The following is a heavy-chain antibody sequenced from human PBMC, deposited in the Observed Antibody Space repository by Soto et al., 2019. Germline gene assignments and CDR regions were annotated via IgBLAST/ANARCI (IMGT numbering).Heavy chain of an antibody. V-gene: IGHV1-18*01. CDR1: GYTFTSYG. Sequence: QVQLVQSGAEVKKPGASVKVSCKASGYTFTSYGISWVRQAPGQGLEWMGWISAYNGNTNYAQKLQGRVTMTTDTSTSAAYMELRSLRSDDTAVYYCARDLLAGTRYYYGMDVWGQGTTVTVSS. D-gene: IGHD6-13*01. CDR2: ISAYNGNT. CDR3: ARDLLAGTRYYYGMDV. J-gene: IGHJ6*02.